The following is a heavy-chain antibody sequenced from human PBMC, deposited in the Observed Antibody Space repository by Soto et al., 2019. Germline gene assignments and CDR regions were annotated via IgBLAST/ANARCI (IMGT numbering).Heavy chain of an antibody. Sequence: QVQLVQSGAEVKKPGASVKVSCKASGYTFTDYYIHWVRQAPGQGLEWMGWMNPTGGGTRYAQKFQDRVTMTSDTSIDTDYMELTSLTSDDTDLYYCTIEFLLASYSPGDYWGQGTLITVSS. V-gene: IGHV1-2*02. D-gene: IGHD3-10*01. CDR3: TIEFLLASYSPGDY. CDR1: GYTFTDYY. CDR2: MNPTGGGT. J-gene: IGHJ4*02.